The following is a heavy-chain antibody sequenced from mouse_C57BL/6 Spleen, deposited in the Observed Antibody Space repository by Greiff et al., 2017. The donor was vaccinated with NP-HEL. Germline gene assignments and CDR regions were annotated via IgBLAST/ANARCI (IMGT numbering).Heavy chain of an antibody. D-gene: IGHD1-1*01. CDR3: ARGGSSFWFAD. V-gene: IGHV5-17*01. Sequence: EVKLMESGGGLVKPGGSLKLSCAASGFTFSDYGMHWVRQAPEKGLEWVAYISSGSSTIYYADTVKGRVTISRDNAKNTLFLQMTSLRSEDTAMYYCARGGSSFWFADWGQGTLVTVSA. J-gene: IGHJ3*01. CDR2: ISSGSSTI. CDR1: GFTFSDYG.